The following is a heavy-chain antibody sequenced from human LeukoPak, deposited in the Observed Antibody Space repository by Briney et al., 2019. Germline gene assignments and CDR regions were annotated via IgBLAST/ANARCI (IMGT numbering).Heavy chain of an antibody. V-gene: IGHV4-59*08. J-gene: IGHJ5*02. D-gene: IGHD3-10*01. CDR1: GGSISSYY. CDR2: IYYSGST. Sequence: SETLSLTCTVSGGSISSYYWSWIRQPPGKGLEWIGYIYYSGSTNYNPSLKSRVTISVDTSKNQFSLKLSSVTAADMAVYYCARWVWFGELGFDPWGQGTLVTVSS. CDR3: ARWVWFGELGFDP.